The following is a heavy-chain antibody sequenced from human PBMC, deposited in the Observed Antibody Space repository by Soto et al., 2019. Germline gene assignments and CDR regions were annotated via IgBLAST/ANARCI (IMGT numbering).Heavy chain of an antibody. J-gene: IGHJ6*02. CDR3: ARDYRILRFLEWSLPSYYYGMDV. Sequence: GGSLRLSCAVSGFTFSSYAMHWVRQAPGKGLGWVAVISYDGSNKYYADSVKGRFTISRDNSKNTLYLQMNSLRAEDTAVYYCARDYRILRFLEWSLPSYYYGMDVWGQGTTVTVSS. D-gene: IGHD3-3*01. V-gene: IGHV3-30-3*01. CDR2: ISYDGSNK. CDR1: GFTFSSYA.